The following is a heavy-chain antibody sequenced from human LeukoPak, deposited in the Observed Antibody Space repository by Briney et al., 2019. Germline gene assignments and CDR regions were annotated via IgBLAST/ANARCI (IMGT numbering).Heavy chain of an antibody. CDR3: ARLVATIREQHYYYYYMDV. V-gene: IGHV3-53*01. D-gene: IGHD5-12*01. J-gene: IGHJ6*03. Sequence: GGSLRLSCAASGFTVSSNYMSWVRQAPGKGLEWVSVIYSGGSTYYADSVKGRSTISRDNSKNTLYLQMNSLRAEDTAVYYCARLVATIREQHYYYYYMDVWGKGTTVTVSS. CDR1: GFTVSSNY. CDR2: IYSGGST.